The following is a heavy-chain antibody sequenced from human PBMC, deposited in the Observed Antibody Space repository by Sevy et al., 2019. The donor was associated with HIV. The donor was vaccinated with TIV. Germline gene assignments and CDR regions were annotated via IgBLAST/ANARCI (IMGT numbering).Heavy chain of an antibody. CDR2: ISGSGGST. D-gene: IGHD3-3*01. J-gene: IGHJ4*02. V-gene: IGHV3-23*01. Sequence: GGSLRLSCAASGFTFSSYAMSWVRQAPGKGLEWVSAISGSGGSTYYADSVKGRFTISRDNSKNTLYLQMNSLRAEDTAVYYCAKELAIFGVVTPRGFDYWGQGTLVTVSS. CDR1: GFTFSSYA. CDR3: AKELAIFGVVTPRGFDY.